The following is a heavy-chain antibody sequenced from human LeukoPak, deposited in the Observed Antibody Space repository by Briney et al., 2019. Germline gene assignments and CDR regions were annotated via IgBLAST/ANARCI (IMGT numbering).Heavy chain of an antibody. D-gene: IGHD1-26*01. Sequence: GGSLGLSCAASTFSFGNYGMPWVRQAPGKGLEWVSSISSSSSYIYYADSVKGRFTISRDNAKNSLYLQMNSLRAEDTAVYYCARVSSTQGGAFDIWGQGTMVTVSS. J-gene: IGHJ3*02. V-gene: IGHV3-21*01. CDR1: TFSFGNYG. CDR3: ARVSSTQGGAFDI. CDR2: ISSSSSYI.